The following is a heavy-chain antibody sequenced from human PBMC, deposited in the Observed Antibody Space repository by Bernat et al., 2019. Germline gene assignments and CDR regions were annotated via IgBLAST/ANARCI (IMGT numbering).Heavy chain of an antibody. Sequence: QVQLVQSGAEVKKPGSSVKVSCKASGGTFSSYAISWVRQAPGQGLEWMGGIIPIFGTANYAQKFQGRVTITADKSTSTAYMELSSLRSEDTAVYYCARDRNVDTASETNYYCGMDVWGQGTTVTVSS. CDR2: IIPIFGTA. V-gene: IGHV1-69*06. J-gene: IGHJ6*02. CDR3: ARDRNVDTASETNYYCGMDV. CDR1: GGTFSSYA. D-gene: IGHD5-18*01.